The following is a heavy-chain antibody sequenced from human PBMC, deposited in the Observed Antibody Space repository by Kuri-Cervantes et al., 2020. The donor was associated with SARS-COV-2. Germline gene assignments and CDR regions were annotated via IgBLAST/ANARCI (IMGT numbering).Heavy chain of an antibody. Sequence: GSLRLSCAVYGGSFSAYYWSWIRQPPGKGLEWIGEINHSGSTNYNPSLKSRVTISVDTSKHQLSLKLSSVTAADTAVYYCARHDYWGQGTLVTVSS. CDR3: ARHDY. V-gene: IGHV4-34*01. J-gene: IGHJ4*02. CDR2: INHSGST. CDR1: GGSFSAYY.